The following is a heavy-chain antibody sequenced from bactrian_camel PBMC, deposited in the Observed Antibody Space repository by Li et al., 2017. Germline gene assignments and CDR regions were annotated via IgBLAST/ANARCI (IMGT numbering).Heavy chain of an antibody. Sequence: VQLVESGGGLVQPGGSLRLSCAASGFTFSSYGMTWVRQAPGKGLEWVSVINVDGAITYYATSVKGRLTISRDNAKNTVYLQMTNLTPEDTAMYYCAAEASYSGDLFGFWGQGTQVTVS. CDR3: AAEASYSGDLFGF. J-gene: IGHJ6*01. V-gene: IGHV3S40*01. CDR2: INVDGAIT. D-gene: IGHD2*01. CDR1: GFTFSSYG.